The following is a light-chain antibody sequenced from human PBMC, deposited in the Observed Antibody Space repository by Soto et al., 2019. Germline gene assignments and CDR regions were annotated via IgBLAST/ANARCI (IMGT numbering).Light chain of an antibody. CDR2: DVT. CDR1: SSDVGGYKF. V-gene: IGLV2-8*01. Sequence: QSALTQPPSASGSPGQSVTISCTGTSSDVGGYKFVSWYQRLPVKAPKLIIYDVTRRPPGVPDRFSGSKSGNTASLTVSGLHAEDEGDYYCSAYAGSNSLIFGGGTKVTVL. CDR3: SAYAGSNSLI. J-gene: IGLJ2*01.